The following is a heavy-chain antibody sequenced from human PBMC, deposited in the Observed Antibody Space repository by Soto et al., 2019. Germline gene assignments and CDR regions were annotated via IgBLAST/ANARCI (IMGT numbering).Heavy chain of an antibody. Sequence: QVQLVQSGAEVKKPGSSVKVSCKASGGTFSSYAISWVRQAPGQGLEWMGGIIPIFGTANYAQKFQGRVTITADESTSTAYMELSSLRSEDTAVYYCARDSCAAAMATGYYYGMDVWGQGTTVTVSS. CDR1: GGTFSSYA. J-gene: IGHJ6*02. V-gene: IGHV1-69*01. CDR2: IIPIFGTA. D-gene: IGHD5-18*01. CDR3: ARDSCAAAMATGYYYGMDV.